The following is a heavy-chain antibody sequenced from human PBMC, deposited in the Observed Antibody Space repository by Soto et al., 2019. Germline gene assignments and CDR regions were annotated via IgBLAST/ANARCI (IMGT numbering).Heavy chain of an antibody. CDR3: TRDQGGSYDSWFDP. CDR1: TFSMYS. Sequence: EVQVVESGGGLVKPGGSLRLSCNFTFSMYSMNWVRQAPGKGLEWVAPISSGSAFIKYADSVKGRFSISRDNAKNSVSLQMNSLRAEDTAMYYCTRDQGGSYDSWFDPWGRGTLVTVSS. D-gene: IGHD1-26*01. CDR2: ISSGSAFI. J-gene: IGHJ5*02. V-gene: IGHV3-21*01.